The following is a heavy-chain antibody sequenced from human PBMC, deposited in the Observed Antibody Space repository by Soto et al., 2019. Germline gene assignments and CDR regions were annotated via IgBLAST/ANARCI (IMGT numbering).Heavy chain of an antibody. D-gene: IGHD5-12*01. CDR1: VYTFTGYY. Sequence: ASVKVSCTASVYTFTGYYMHWVRQAPGQGLEWMGWINPNSGGTNYAQKFQGWVTMTRDTSISTAYMELSRLRSDDTAVYYCARALSSSGYSGYDFPPWFDPWGQGTLVTVSS. CDR2: INPNSGGT. J-gene: IGHJ5*02. V-gene: IGHV1-2*04. CDR3: ARALSSSGYSGYDFPPWFDP.